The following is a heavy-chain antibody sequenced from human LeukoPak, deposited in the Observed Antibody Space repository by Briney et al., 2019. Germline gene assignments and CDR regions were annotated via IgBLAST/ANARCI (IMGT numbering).Heavy chain of an antibody. CDR2: INPSGGST. CDR1: GYTFTSYY. J-gene: IGHJ4*02. D-gene: IGHD3-22*01. CDR3: ARDYYDSSGYYFGFDY. V-gene: IGHV1-46*01. Sequence: ASVKVSCKASGYTFTSYYMHWVRQAPGQGLEWMGIINPSGGSTSYAQKFQGRVTMTRDMSTGTVYMELSSLRSEDTAVYYCARDYYDSSGYYFGFDYWGQGTLVTVSS.